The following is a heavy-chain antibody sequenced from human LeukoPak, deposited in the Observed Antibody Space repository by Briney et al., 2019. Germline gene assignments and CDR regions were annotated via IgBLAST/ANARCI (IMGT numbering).Heavy chain of an antibody. CDR1: GFTFSSYS. Sequence: GGSLRLSCVASGFTFSSYSMHWVRQAPGKGLEWVAVISYDGSNKYYADSVKGRFTISRDNSKNTLYLQMNSLRTDDTAVYYCAKAAVADRYYYYGIDVWGQGTTVTVSS. CDR3: AKAAVADRYYYYGIDV. CDR2: ISYDGSNK. D-gene: IGHD6-19*01. J-gene: IGHJ6*02. V-gene: IGHV3-30-3*01.